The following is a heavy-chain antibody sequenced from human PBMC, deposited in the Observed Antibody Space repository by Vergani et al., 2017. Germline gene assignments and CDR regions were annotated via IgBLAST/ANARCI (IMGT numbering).Heavy chain of an antibody. V-gene: IGHV4-30-4*08. Sequence: QVQLQESGPGLVKPSQTLSLTCTVSGGSISSGDYYWSWIRQPPGKGLEWIGYIYYSGSTYYNPSLKSRVTISVDTSKNQFSLELSSVTAADTAVYYCARWAGGITMIPSGGFDPWGQGTLVTVSS. CDR3: ARWAGGITMIPSGGFDP. J-gene: IGHJ5*02. CDR2: IYYSGST. CDR1: GGSISSGDYY. D-gene: IGHD3-22*01.